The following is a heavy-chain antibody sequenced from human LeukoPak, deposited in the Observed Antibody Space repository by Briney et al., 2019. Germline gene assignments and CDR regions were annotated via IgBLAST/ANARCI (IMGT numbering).Heavy chain of an antibody. CDR2: IYSGGST. V-gene: IGHV3-66*01. D-gene: IGHD6-19*01. J-gene: IGHJ4*02. Sequence: GSLRLSCAASGFTVSSNYMSWVRQAPGKGPEWVSVIYSGGSTYYADSVKGRFTISRDNSKNTLYLQMNSLRAEDTAVYYCARDRGSGWYYFDYWGQGTLVTVSS. CDR3: ARDRGSGWYYFDY. CDR1: GFTVSSNY.